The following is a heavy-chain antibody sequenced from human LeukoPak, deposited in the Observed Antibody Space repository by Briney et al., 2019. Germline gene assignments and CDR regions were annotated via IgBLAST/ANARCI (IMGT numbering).Heavy chain of an antibody. Sequence: SETLSLTCTVSGGSISSGSYYWSWIRQPAGKGLEWIGRIYTSGSTNYNPSLKSRVTISVDTSKNQFSLKLSSVTAADTAVYYCARELDAFDIWGQGTMVTVSS. J-gene: IGHJ3*02. CDR3: ARELDAFDI. V-gene: IGHV4-61*02. CDR1: GGSISSGSYY. CDR2: IYTSGST.